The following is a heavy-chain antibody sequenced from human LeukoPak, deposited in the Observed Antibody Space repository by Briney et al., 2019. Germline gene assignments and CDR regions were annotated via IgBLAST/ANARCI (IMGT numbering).Heavy chain of an antibody. CDR2: IYYSGST. J-gene: IGHJ4*02. CDR1: GGSISSYY. V-gene: IGHV4-59*01. Sequence: SETLSLTCTVSGGSISSYYWGWIRQLPGQGQGWVGYIYYSGSTNSNTSLTSGVTISVETSTNKYSLNLSSVTAADTGVYYCARELQDSSGYYYEGYFDYWGQGTLVTVSS. CDR3: ARELQDSSGYYYEGYFDY. D-gene: IGHD3-22*01.